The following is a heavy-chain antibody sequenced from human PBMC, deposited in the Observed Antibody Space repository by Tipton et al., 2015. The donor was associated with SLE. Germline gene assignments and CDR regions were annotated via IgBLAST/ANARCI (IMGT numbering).Heavy chain of an antibody. J-gene: IGHJ4*02. CDR3: ARRRFQSAPDY. V-gene: IGHV4-34*01. D-gene: IGHD2-21*01. Sequence: TLSLTCAVSGGSFSDSYWSWIRQSPGKGLEWIGEINHSGSTNYNPSLKSRVTMSVDTSMNQFSLRLRSVTAADTAVYYCARRRFQSAPDYWGQGTLVTVSS. CDR1: GGSFSDSY. CDR2: INHSGST.